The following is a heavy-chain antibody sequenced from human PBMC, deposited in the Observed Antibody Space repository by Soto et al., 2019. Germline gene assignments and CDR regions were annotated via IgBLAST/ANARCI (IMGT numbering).Heavy chain of an antibody. CDR2: INADNGNT. J-gene: IGHJ4*02. CDR3: ASEIDATTATSLDY. V-gene: IGHV1-3*01. D-gene: IGHD4-17*01. Sequence: QVQLVQSGAEVKKPGASVKVSCKASGYTFSGSVMHWVRQAPGQGLEWMGWINADNGNTKYSQKFQGRVTMTWDTSASTAYMELSSLRSEDTAIYYGASEIDATTATSLDYWGQGTLVTVSS. CDR1: GYTFSGSV.